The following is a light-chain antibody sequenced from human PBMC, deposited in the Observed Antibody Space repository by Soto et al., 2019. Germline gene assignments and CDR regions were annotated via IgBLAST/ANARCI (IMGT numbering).Light chain of an antibody. CDR1: QSIGNY. CDR3: QKRSSWPFT. CDR2: ATS. J-gene: IGKJ3*01. Sequence: EVVLTQSPATLSLSPGEGATLSCRASQSIGNYLAWYQQKPGQAPRLIIYATSNLATGIPARFSGRGSGTDFTLTRSSLEPEDFAVYYCQKRSSWPFTFGPGTKVDIK. V-gene: IGKV3-11*01.